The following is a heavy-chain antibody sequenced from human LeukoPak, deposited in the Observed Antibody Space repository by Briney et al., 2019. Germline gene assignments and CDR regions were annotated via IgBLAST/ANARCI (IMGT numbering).Heavy chain of an antibody. J-gene: IGHJ4*02. CDR1: GGSISSSSYY. Sequence: PSETLSLTCTVSGGSISSSSYYWGWIPRPPGKGLEWIGSIYYSGSPYYNPSLKSRVPITVDTSKNQSSLKLSSVTAADTAVAYCARGLAYAGEDHPATLDYWGQGTLVTVSS. D-gene: IGHD3-16*01. CDR2: IYYSGSP. V-gene: IGHV4-39*01. CDR3: ARGLAYAGEDHPATLDY.